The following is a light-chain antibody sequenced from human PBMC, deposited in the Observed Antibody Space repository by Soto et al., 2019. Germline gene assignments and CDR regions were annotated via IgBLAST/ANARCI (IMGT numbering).Light chain of an antibody. CDR2: GAS. CDR3: QQYNSYPWT. Sequence: EMVMTQSPATLSGSPLEIATLSVRASQSVSSNVAWYQQKPGQAPRLLIYGASTMVTGIPARFSGSRSGTEFTLTISSLQSEDFATYYCQQYNSYPWTFGQGTKVDIK. V-gene: IGKV3-15*01. J-gene: IGKJ1*01. CDR1: QSVSSN.